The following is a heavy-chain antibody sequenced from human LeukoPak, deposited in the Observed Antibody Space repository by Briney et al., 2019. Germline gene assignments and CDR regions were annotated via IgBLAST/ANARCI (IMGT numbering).Heavy chain of an antibody. CDR2: IYNTGGT. CDR3: VRATWDY. Sequence: GGSLRLSCAASGFSISSDYMTWVRKAPGKGLEWVSVIYNTGGTKYADSVRGRFTISRDNSKNTVFLQMNSLRPEDTAVYYCVRATWDYWGQGTLVTVSS. CDR1: GFSISSDY. V-gene: IGHV3-66*01. J-gene: IGHJ4*02.